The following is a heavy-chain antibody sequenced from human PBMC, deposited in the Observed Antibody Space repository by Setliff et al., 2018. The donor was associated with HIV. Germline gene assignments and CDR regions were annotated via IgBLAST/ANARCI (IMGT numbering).Heavy chain of an antibody. CDR1: GYSFTSYW. CDR2: VYTGDSDT. J-gene: IGHJ3*02. Sequence: GESLKLSCKGPGYSFTSYWLGWVRQMPGKGLEWLGIVYTGDSDTRYSPSFQGQVTISADKSISTAYLQWSSLKAPDTAMHYCARPGRTINYDSSGLGAFDIWGQGTMVTVSS. D-gene: IGHD3-22*01. CDR3: ARPGRTINYDSSGLGAFDI. V-gene: IGHV5-51*01.